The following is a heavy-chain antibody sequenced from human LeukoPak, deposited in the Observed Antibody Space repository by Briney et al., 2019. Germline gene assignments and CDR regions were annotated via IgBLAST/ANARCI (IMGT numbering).Heavy chain of an antibody. V-gene: IGHV3-74*01. D-gene: IGHD1-26*01. CDR2: IKSDGSIT. CDR1: GFTFSSYW. J-gene: IGHJ4*02. CDR3: AREGIVGATRVTDS. Sequence: RPGGSLRLSCAASGFTFSSYWMHWVRQGPGKGLVWVSRIKSDGSITTYADSVKGRFTISRDNAKNSLYLQMNSLRAEDTAVYYCAREGIVGATRVTDSWGQGTLVTVSS.